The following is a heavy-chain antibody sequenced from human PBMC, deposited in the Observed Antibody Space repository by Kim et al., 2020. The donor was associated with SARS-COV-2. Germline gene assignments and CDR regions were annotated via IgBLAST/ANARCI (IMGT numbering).Heavy chain of an antibody. Sequence: SVKGRFTISRDNAKNSLFLQMNSLRAEDTAVYYCARDSAIGWYSSSWFDPWGQGTLVTVSS. CDR3: ARDSAIGWYSSSWFDP. J-gene: IGHJ5*02. D-gene: IGHD6-13*01. V-gene: IGHV3-21*01.